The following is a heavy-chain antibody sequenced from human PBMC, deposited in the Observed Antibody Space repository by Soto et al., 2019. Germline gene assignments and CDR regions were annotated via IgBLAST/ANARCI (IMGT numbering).Heavy chain of an antibody. CDR2: ISTSGNTT. CDR3: AKSPQRVFAYFDI. V-gene: IGHV3-23*01. CDR1: GFKFSAYA. J-gene: IGHJ4*02. Sequence: QLLESGGALIQPGGSLRVSSVASGFKFSAYAMTWLRQSPGQGLQWVSSISTSGNTTFYADSVKGRFTISRDNSRNTLYLQMRSLRAEDTARYFCAKSPQRVFAYFDIWGQGSLVTVSS. D-gene: IGHD3-3*01.